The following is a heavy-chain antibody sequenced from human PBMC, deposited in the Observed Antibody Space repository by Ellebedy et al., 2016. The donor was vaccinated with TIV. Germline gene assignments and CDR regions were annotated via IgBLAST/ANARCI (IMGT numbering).Heavy chain of an antibody. CDR2: IGGSGGDS. J-gene: IGHJ6*02. Sequence: PGGSLRLSCAASGFTFSNYAMNWVRQAPGKGLEWVSIIGGSGGDSHYADSVKGRYTISRDNSKNTLYLQMSSLRVEDTAVYYCTKDRDECSTTSCPNPRGFYHGMDVWGQGTTVSVSS. D-gene: IGHD2-2*01. CDR1: GFTFSNYA. CDR3: TKDRDECSTTSCPNPRGFYHGMDV. V-gene: IGHV3-23*01.